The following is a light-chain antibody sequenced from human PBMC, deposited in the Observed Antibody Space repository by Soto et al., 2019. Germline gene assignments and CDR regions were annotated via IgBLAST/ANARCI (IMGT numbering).Light chain of an antibody. CDR1: QGIINY. J-gene: IGKJ1*01. CDR3: QKYNSAPWP. V-gene: IGKV1-27*01. CDR2: GAS. Sequence: DIQMTQSPSSLSASVGDRVTITCRASQGIINYLAWYQQKPGKVPKLLIYGASTLQSGVPSRFSGSGSGADFTLTISSLHPEDVATYYCQKYNSAPWPFGHGTKVEIK.